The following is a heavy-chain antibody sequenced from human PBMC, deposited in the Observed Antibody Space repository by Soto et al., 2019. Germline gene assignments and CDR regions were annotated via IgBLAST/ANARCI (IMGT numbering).Heavy chain of an antibody. V-gene: IGHV1-18*01. J-gene: IGHJ6*02. CDR2: IGAYNGHT. Sequence: ASVKVSCKASGYTFTNSGISWVRQAPGQGLEWMGWIGAYNGHTKYAQKLQGRVTMTTDTSASTAYMELRSLKSDDTAVYYCAREDYYDSSGYLPVRYYFGMDVWGQGTTVTVSS. CDR3: AREDYYDSSGYLPVRYYFGMDV. D-gene: IGHD3-22*01. CDR1: GYTFTNSG.